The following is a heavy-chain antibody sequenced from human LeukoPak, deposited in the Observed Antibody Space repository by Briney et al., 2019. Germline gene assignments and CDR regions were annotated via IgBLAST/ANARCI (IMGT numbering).Heavy chain of an antibody. CDR3: AKDRLVGGSGSSGDFDY. CDR2: ISGSGGST. D-gene: IGHD3-10*01. CDR1: GFTFSSYA. Sequence: GESLRLSCAASGFTFSSYAMSWVRQAPGKGLEWVSAISGSGGSTYYADSVKGRFTISRDNSKNTLYLQMNSLRAEDTAVYYCAKDRLVGGSGSSGDFDYWGQGTLVTVSS. V-gene: IGHV3-23*01. J-gene: IGHJ4*02.